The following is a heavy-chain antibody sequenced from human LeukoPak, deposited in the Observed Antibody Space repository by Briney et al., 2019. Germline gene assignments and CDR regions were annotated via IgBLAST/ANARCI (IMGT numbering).Heavy chain of an antibody. CDR2: IIPIFGTA. CDR3: ARANCSSTGHSYYRYGMDV. Sequence: PAASVKVSCKASGGTFSSYAISWVRQAPGQGLEWMGGIIPIFGTANYAQKFQGSVTITADESTSTAYMELSSLRSEDTAVYYCARANCSSTGHSYYRYGMDVWGQGTTVTVSS. D-gene: IGHD2-2*01. CDR1: GGTFSSYA. V-gene: IGHV1-69*13. J-gene: IGHJ6*02.